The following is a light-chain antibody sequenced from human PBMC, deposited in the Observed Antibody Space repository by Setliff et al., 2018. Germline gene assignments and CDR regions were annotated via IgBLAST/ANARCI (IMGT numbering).Light chain of an antibody. CDR2: DVS. Sequence: LTQPASVSGSPGQSITISCTGTSNDVGAYKYVSWYQQHPGKAPKLMIFDVSNRPSGVSNRFSGSKSGNTASLTISGLQAEDEADYYCSSYTSSVTWVFGGGTKATVL. V-gene: IGLV2-14*03. J-gene: IGLJ3*02. CDR3: SSYTSSVTWV. CDR1: SNDVGAYKY.